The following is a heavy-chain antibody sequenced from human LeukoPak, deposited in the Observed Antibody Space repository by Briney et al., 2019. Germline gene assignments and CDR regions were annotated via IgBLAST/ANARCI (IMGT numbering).Heavy chain of an antibody. CDR1: GYTFTSYY. D-gene: IGHD6-19*01. J-gene: IGHJ1*01. V-gene: IGHV1-46*01. Sequence: ASVKVSCKASGYTFTSYYMHWVRQAPGQGLEWMGIINPSGGSTSYAQKFQGRVTMTRDMSTSTVYMELSSLRSEDAAVYYCARDTDQYSSGWEEYFQHWGQGTLVTVSS. CDR2: INPSGGST. CDR3: ARDTDQYSSGWEEYFQH.